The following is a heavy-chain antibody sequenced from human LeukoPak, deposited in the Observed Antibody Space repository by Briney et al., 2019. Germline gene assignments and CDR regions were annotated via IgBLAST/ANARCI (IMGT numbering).Heavy chain of an antibody. CDR3: VSQYCDATICPLDAEYFQH. CDR1: GFSFSSYA. CDR2: ISAASAYI. V-gene: IGHV3-21*01. J-gene: IGHJ1*01. Sequence: PGGSLRLSCAASGFSFSSYAMNWVRQAPGKGPEWVSSISAASAYIFYADSLKGRFTISRDNAKNSLYLQVNSLRVEDTAVYYCVSQYCDATICPLDAEYFQHWGQGTLVTVSS. D-gene: IGHD2-21*01.